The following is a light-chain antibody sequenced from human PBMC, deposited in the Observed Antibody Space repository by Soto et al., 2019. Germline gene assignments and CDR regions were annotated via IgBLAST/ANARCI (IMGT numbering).Light chain of an antibody. J-gene: IGKJ4*01. CDR1: QSVLYSSNNKNY. CDR3: QQYYITPLT. CDR2: WAS. Sequence: DIVMTQSPDSLAVSLGERATINCKSSQSVLYSSNNKNYLAWYQQKAGQPPKLLIYWASTRESGVPDRFSGSGYGTDFTLTISSLQTEDVAVYYCQQYYITPLTFGGGTTVEI. V-gene: IGKV4-1*01.